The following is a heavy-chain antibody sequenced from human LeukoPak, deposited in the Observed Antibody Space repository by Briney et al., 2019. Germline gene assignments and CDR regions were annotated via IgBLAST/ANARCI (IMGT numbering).Heavy chain of an antibody. CDR3: ARQGGGFWYFDL. D-gene: IGHD6-25*01. Sequence: PSETLSLTCTVSGGSISSYYWCWLRQPPGKGLEWIGYIYYSGSTNYNPSLKSRVTISVDTSKNQFSLKLSSVTAADTAVYYCARQGGGFWYFDLWGRGTLATVSS. V-gene: IGHV4-59*08. CDR2: IYYSGST. J-gene: IGHJ2*01. CDR1: GGSISSYY.